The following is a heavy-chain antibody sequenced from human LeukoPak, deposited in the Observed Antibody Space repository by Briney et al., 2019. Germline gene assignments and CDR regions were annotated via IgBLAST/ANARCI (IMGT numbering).Heavy chain of an antibody. CDR2: IIPIFGTA. V-gene: IGHV1-69*13. Sequence: GASVKVSCKASGGTFSSYAISWVRQAPGQGLEWMGGIIPIFGTANYAQKFQGRVTITADESTSTAYMELSSLRSEDTAVYYCARETENYGSGPINEEGFDYWGQGTLVTVSS. CDR1: GGTFSSYA. CDR3: ARETENYGSGPINEEGFDY. J-gene: IGHJ4*02. D-gene: IGHD3-10*01.